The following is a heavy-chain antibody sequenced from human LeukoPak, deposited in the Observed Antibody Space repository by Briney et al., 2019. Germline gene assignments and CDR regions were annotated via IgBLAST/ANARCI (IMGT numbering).Heavy chain of an antibody. J-gene: IGHJ4*02. CDR1: GFTFSSYA. CDR2: FGTRSTSI. CDR3: AREVSEGFDF. V-gene: IGHV3-21*01. Sequence: GGSLRLSCAASGFTFSSYAMSWVRQAPGKGLEWVSSFGTRSTSIYHAGSVKGRFAISRDNAKNSLYLQMNSLRAEDTALYYCAREVSEGFDFWGQGTLVTVSS. D-gene: IGHD3-22*01.